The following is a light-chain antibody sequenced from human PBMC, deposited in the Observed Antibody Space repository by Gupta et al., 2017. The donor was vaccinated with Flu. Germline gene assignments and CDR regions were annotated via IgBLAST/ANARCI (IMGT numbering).Light chain of an antibody. CDR3: QQYRSAPTT. Sequence: EIVLTQSPGTLSLSLGERATLSCRASQSVSSSYLAWYQQKPGQAPRLLIYGASSRTTGIPDRFSGSGSGTDFTLTISRLEPEDVAVYYCQQYRSAPTTFGEGTKVEIK. V-gene: IGKV3-20*01. J-gene: IGKJ1*01. CDR1: QSVSSSY. CDR2: GAS.